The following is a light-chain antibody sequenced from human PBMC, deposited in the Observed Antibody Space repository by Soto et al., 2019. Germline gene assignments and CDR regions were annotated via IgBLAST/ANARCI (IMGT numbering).Light chain of an antibody. Sequence: QSVLTQPPSVSGAPGQRVTISCTGSSSNIGAGYDVHWYQQLPGTAPKVLIYGNSNRPSGVPDRFSGSKSGTSASLAITGLQAEEEAEYYCQSYDSSLNGVVFGGGTKVTVL. CDR1: SSNIGAGYD. CDR2: GNS. V-gene: IGLV1-40*01. J-gene: IGLJ2*01. CDR3: QSYDSSLNGVV.